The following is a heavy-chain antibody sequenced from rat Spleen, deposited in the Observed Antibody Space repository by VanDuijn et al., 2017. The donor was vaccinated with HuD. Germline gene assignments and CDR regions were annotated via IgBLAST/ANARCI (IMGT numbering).Heavy chain of an antibody. J-gene: IGHJ3*01. V-gene: IGHV2-6*01. CDR2: ISSGGTT. CDR1: GFSLISYS. CDR3: TSFYYYDGSYYYPFPY. D-gene: IGHD1-12*02. Sequence: QVQLRESGPGLVQPSQTLSLTCTVSGFSLISYSVHWVRQPPGKGLEWIAAISSGGTTYYHSPLKSRLSITRDTSKSQVFLEMNSLQTGDTAIYFCTSFYYYDGSYYYPFPYWGQGTLVTVSS.